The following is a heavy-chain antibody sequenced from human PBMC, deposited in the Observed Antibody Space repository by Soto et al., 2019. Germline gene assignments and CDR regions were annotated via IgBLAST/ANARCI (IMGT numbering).Heavy chain of an antibody. J-gene: IGHJ6*02. D-gene: IGHD5-12*01. CDR2: IDPSDSYT. CDR1: GYSFTSYW. CDR3: ARRSGSRYYYYGMDV. V-gene: IGHV5-10-1*01. Sequence: GESLKISCKGSGYSFTSYWISWVRQMPGKGLEWMGRIDPSDSYTNYSPSFQGHVTISADKSISTAYLQWSSLKASDTARYYCARRSGSRYYYYGMDVWGQGTTVTVSS.